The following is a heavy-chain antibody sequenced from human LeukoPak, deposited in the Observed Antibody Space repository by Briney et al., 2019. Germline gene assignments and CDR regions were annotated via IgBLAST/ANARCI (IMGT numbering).Heavy chain of an antibody. CDR3: ARRYCSSTSCYRRGRNWFDP. CDR1: GYTFTSYY. CDR2: INPSGGST. V-gene: IGHV1-46*01. D-gene: IGHD2-2*01. Sequence: ASVKVSCKASGYTFTSYYMHWVRQAPGQGLEWMGIINPSGGSTSYAQKFQGRVTMTRDRSTSTVYMELSSLRSEDTAVYYCARRYCSSTSCYRRGRNWFDPWGQGTLVTVSS. J-gene: IGHJ5*02.